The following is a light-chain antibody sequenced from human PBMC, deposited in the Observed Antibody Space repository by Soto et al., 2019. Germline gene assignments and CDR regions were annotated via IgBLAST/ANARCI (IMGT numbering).Light chain of an antibody. J-gene: IGLJ2*01. Sequence: QSALTQPPSASGSPGQSVTISCTGTSSDVGAYNYVSWYQQHPGKAPKLMIYEVSKRPSGVPDRFSGSKSGNTASLTVSGLQAEDEADYYCSSYAGSNNHVVFGGGTKLIVL. V-gene: IGLV2-8*01. CDR2: EVS. CDR1: SSDVGAYNY. CDR3: SSYAGSNNHVV.